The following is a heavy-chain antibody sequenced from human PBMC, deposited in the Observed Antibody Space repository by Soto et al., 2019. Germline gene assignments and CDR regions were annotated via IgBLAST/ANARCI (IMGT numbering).Heavy chain of an antibody. V-gene: IGHV3-48*01. J-gene: IGHJ6*02. CDR1: GFTFSSYS. CDR2: ISSSSSTI. Sequence: GGSLRLSCAASGFTFSSYSMNWVRQAPGKGLEWVSYISSSSSTIYYADSVKGRFTISRDNAKNSLYLQMNSLRAEDTAVYYCARDSGYDSDYYYYYGMDVWGQGTTVTVSS. CDR3: ARDSGYDSDYYYYYGMDV. D-gene: IGHD5-12*01.